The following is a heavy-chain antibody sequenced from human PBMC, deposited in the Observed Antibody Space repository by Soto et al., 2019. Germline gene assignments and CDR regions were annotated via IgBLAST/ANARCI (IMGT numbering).Heavy chain of an antibody. CDR1: GYTFTSYA. CDR2: INAGNGNT. CDR3: ARDRVYYYDSSGYYSGGDAFDI. D-gene: IGHD3-22*01. J-gene: IGHJ3*02. Sequence: GASVKVSCKASGYTFTSYAMHCVRQAPGQRLEWMGWINAGNGNTKYSQKFQGRVTITRDTSASTAYMELSSLRSEDTAVYYCARDRVYYYDSSGYYSGGDAFDIWXQGTMVTVSS. V-gene: IGHV1-3*01.